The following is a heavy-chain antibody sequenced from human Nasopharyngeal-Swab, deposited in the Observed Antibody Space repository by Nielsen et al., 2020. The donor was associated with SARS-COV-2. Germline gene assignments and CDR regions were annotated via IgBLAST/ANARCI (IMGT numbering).Heavy chain of an antibody. V-gene: IGHV3-9*01. D-gene: IGHD4-11*01. J-gene: IGHJ4*02. Sequence: GGSLRLSCAASGFTFDDYAMYWVRQRPGEGLEWVSGINCNSGLKGYADSVKGRFTISRDNARNSLYLLMNSLRSEDTALYYCARGTADYSNPSFDYWGQGTLVTVPS. CDR3: ARGTADYSNPSFDY. CDR1: GFTFDDYA. CDR2: INCNSGLK.